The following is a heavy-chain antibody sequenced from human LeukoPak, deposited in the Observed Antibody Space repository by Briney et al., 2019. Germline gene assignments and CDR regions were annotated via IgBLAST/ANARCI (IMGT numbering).Heavy chain of an antibody. CDR1: GYTFSGYY. Sequence: GASVKVSCKASGYTFSGYYMHWVRQAPGQGLEWMGWINPNSGGSNYAQKFQGRVTMTRDTSINTAYMELSRLKSDDTAVYYCARAARYSSSPYWGQGTLVTVSS. CDR3: ARAARYSSSPY. J-gene: IGHJ4*02. D-gene: IGHD6-19*01. CDR2: INPNSGGS. V-gene: IGHV1-2*02.